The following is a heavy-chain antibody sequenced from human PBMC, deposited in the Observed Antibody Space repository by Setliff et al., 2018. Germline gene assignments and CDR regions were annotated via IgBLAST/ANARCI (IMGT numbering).Heavy chain of an antibody. CDR2: IYTSGTT. D-gene: IGHD3-10*01. V-gene: IGHV4-4*08. Sequence: SDTLSLTCSVSGASISSYYWSWIRQPPGKGLEWIGYIYTSGTTKYNPSLKSRVTISIDTSKSQFSLNLSSVTAADTAVYYCARIAYGSGSYYFDYWGQGTLVTVSS. CDR3: ARIAYGSGSYYFDY. J-gene: IGHJ4*02. CDR1: GASISSYY.